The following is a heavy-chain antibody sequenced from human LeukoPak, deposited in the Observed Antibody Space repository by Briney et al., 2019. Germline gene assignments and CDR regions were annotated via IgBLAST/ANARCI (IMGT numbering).Heavy chain of an antibody. V-gene: IGHV3-23*01. D-gene: IGHD6-13*01. Sequence: PGGSLRLSCAASGFTFSSYAMSWVRQAPGKGLEWVSAISGSGGSTYYADSVKGRFTISRDNSKNTLYLQMNNLRAEDTAVYYCAKRVAEESSSWYIDMWGQGKMVSVSS. CDR1: GFTFSSYA. CDR2: ISGSGGST. J-gene: IGHJ3*02. CDR3: AKRVAEESSSWYIDM.